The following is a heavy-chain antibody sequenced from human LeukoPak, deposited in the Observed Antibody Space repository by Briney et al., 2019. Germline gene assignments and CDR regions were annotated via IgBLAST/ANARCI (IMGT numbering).Heavy chain of an antibody. CDR2: IRSTGDST. CDR3: AKDGSYCSSTSCYSGDYYMDV. Sequence: GGSLRLSCAASGFTFSSYAITWVRQAPGKGLEWVSSIRSTGDSTFYADSVKGRFTISRDNSKNTLYLQMNSLRAEDTAVYYCAKDGSYCSSTSCYSGDYYMDVWGKGTTVTVSS. J-gene: IGHJ6*03. CDR1: GFTFSSYA. V-gene: IGHV3-23*01. D-gene: IGHD2-2*01.